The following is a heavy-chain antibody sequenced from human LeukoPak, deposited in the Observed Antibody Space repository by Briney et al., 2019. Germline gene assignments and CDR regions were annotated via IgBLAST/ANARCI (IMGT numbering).Heavy chain of an antibody. J-gene: IGHJ4*02. CDR2: THDSGNS. CDR1: GGSITNNY. Sequence: PSETLSLTCTVSGGSITNNYWAWIRQPPGKGLEWIGYTHDSGNSNYNPSLRSRVTISIDTSKNQFSLKLTSVTAADTAVYYCARVEMATITFDYWGQGTLVTVSS. V-gene: IGHV4-59*13. CDR3: ARVEMATITFDY. D-gene: IGHD5-24*01.